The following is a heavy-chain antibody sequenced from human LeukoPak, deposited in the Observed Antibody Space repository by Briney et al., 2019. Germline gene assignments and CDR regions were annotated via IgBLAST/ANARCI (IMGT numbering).Heavy chain of an antibody. V-gene: IGHV1-69*04. CDR2: IIPILGIA. Sequence: SVKVSCKASGGTFSSYAISWVRQAPGQGLEWMGRIIPILGIANYAQKFQGRVTITADKSTSTAYMELSSLRSEDTAVYYCARSRDGYNFYYFDHWGQGTLVTVSS. CDR1: GGTFSSYA. D-gene: IGHD5-12*01. CDR3: ARSRDGYNFYYFDH. J-gene: IGHJ4*02.